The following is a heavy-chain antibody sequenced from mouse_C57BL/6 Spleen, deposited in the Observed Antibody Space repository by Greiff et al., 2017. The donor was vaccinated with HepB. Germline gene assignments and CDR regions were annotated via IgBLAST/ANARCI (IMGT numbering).Heavy chain of an antibody. Sequence: QVQLQQPGAELVMPGASVKLSCKASGYTFTSYWMHWVKQRPGQGLEWIGEIDPSDSYTNYNQKFKGKSTLTVDKSSSTAYMQLSSLTSEDSAVYYCARVGITTASPTDYAMDYWGQGTSVTVSS. V-gene: IGHV1-69*01. D-gene: IGHD1-2*01. J-gene: IGHJ4*01. CDR2: IDPSDSYT. CDR3: ARVGITTASPTDYAMDY. CDR1: GYTFTSYW.